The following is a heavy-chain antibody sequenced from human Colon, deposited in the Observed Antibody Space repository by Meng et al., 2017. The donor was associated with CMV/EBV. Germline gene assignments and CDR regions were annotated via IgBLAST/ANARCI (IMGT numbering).Heavy chain of an antibody. CDR2: ISADKRYT. CDR1: GYVFDLYG. V-gene: IGHV1-18*01. D-gene: IGHD6-6*01. Sequence: QVQLVQSGAEVKKPGASLKVSCKTSGYVFDLYGISWVRQAPGQGLEWMGWISADKRYTSYAQNLQGRVTMATDASTSTAYMELRGLRSNDTAVYYCARVYEYSSSWGSDYWGQGTLVTVSS. J-gene: IGHJ4*02. CDR3: ARVYEYSSSWGSDY.